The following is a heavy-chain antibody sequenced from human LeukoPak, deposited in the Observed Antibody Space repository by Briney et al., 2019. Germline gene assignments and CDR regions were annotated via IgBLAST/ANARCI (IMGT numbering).Heavy chain of an antibody. CDR3: ASPSLDGYCSGGSCPPDYYYGMDV. V-gene: IGHV3-30-3*01. D-gene: IGHD2-15*01. Sequence: GSLRLSCATSGFTFSSYAMHWVRQAPGKGLEWVAVISYDGSNKYYADSVKGRFTISRDDSKNTLYLQMNSLRAEDTAVYYCASPSLDGYCSGGSCPPDYYYGMDVWGQGTTVTVSS. CDR2: ISYDGSNK. CDR1: GFTFSSYA. J-gene: IGHJ6*02.